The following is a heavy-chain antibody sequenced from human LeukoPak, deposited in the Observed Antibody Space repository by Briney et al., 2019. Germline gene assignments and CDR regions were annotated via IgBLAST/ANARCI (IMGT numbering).Heavy chain of an antibody. CDR1: GFTFSSYS. CDR2: ISSSSSYI. D-gene: IGHD3-22*01. Sequence: PGGSLRLSCAASGFTFSSYSMNWVRQAPGKGLEWVSSISSSSSYIYYADSVKGRFTISRDNAKNSLYLQMNSLRAEDTAVYYCARDGKEYYYDSSGFDPWGQGTLVTVSS. J-gene: IGHJ5*02. V-gene: IGHV3-21*01. CDR3: ARDGKEYYYDSSGFDP.